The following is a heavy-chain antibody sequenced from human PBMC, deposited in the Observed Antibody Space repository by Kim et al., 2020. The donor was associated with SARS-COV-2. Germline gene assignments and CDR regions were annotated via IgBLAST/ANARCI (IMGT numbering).Heavy chain of an antibody. D-gene: IGHD3-9*01. CDR1: GGSISSGGYY. J-gene: IGHJ5*02. CDR2: IYYSGST. V-gene: IGHV4-31*03. CDR3: ARDMGPELRYFDWSSHWFDP. Sequence: SETLSLTCTVSGGSISSGGYYWSWIRQHPGKGLEWIGYIYYSGSTYYNPSLKSRVTISVDTSKNQFSLKLSSVTAADTAVYYCARDMGPELRYFDWSSHWFDPWGQGALVTVSS.